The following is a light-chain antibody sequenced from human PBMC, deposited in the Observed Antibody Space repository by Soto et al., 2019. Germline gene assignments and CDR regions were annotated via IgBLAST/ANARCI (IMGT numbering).Light chain of an antibody. CDR1: QNISIN. CDR3: PQYKNWPPLT. Sequence: EIVMTQSPATLSVSPGERATLSCRASQNISINLACYQHKPGQAPRLLIYDASTRATGIPVRFSGNASGTAFSLTISSPLYEDFAVYYCPQYKNWPPLTFGGGTKVGIK. J-gene: IGKJ4*01. CDR2: DAS. V-gene: IGKV3-15*01.